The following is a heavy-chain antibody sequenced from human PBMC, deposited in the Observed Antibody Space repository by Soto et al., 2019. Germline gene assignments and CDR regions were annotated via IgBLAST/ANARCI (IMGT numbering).Heavy chain of an antibody. Sequence: LGESLKISCKGSGYSFTSYWIGWVRQMPGKGLEWMGIIYPGDSDTRYSPSFQGQVTISADKSISTAYLQWSSLKASDTAMYYCARCLRRSTSCYGMDVWGQGTTVTVSS. CDR3: ARCLRRSTSCYGMDV. V-gene: IGHV5-51*01. CDR1: GYSFTSYW. D-gene: IGHD2-2*01. CDR2: IYPGDSDT. J-gene: IGHJ6*02.